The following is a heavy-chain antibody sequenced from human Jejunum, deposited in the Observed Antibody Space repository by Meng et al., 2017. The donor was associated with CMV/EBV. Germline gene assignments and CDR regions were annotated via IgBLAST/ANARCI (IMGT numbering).Heavy chain of an antibody. J-gene: IGHJ5*02. Sequence: EAQVVVSGGDLVQPGVSLRLSCAATRFSVSSNYMRWVRQAPGKGLECVSISDPTGYTYYADSVKGRFSISSDSSRNTLYIEMNSLRVEDTAVYYCARGMYFSPWGQGTLVTVSS. CDR1: RFSVSSNY. D-gene: IGHD2-8*01. CDR3: ARGMYFSP. V-gene: IGHV3-66*01. CDR2: SDPTGYT.